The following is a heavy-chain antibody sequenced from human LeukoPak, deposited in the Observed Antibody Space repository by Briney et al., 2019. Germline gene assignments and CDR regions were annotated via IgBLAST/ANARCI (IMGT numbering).Heavy chain of an antibody. CDR2: IYYTGST. CDR1: GGSISSYY. J-gene: IGHJ6*03. Sequence: SETLSLTCTVSGGSISSYYWTWIRQPPGKGQEWIGYIYYTGSTNCNPSLKSRVTISVDTSKNQFSLKLSSVTAADTAVYYCAWSSDFRYYYYYMDVWGKGTTVTVSS. D-gene: IGHD3-3*01. V-gene: IGHV4-59*01. CDR3: AWSSDFRYYYYYMDV.